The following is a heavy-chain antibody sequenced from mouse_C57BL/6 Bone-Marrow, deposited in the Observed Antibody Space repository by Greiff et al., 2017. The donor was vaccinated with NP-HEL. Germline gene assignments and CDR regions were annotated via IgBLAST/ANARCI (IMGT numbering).Heavy chain of an antibody. D-gene: IGHD3-2*02. CDR2: RKQSGET. CDR3: AGDSSGYGDFDY. J-gene: IGHJ2*01. V-gene: IGHV12-3*01. CDR1: GWTISRGED. Sequence: LEESGPGLVKPSQSLFLTCSITGWTISRGEDGTGSREADGKEREGRGERKQSGETFYNPSLQSPISITRETSKNQFFLQLNSVTTEDTAMYYCAGDSSGYGDFDYWGQGTTLTVSS.